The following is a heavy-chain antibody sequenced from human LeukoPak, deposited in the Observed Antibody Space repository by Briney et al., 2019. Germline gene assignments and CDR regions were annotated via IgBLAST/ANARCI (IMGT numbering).Heavy chain of an antibody. CDR2: ICSSGSTI. J-gene: IGHJ6*02. D-gene: IGHD6-13*01. V-gene: IGHV3-48*03. CDR1: GFTFSSYE. Sequence: GGSLRLSCAASGFTFSSYEMNWVRQAPGKGLEWVSHICSSGSTIYYADSVKGRFTISRDNAKNSLYLQMNSLRAEDTAVYYCARAINSSSWFYYYYYGMDVWGQGTTVTVSS. CDR3: ARAINSSSWFYYYYYGMDV.